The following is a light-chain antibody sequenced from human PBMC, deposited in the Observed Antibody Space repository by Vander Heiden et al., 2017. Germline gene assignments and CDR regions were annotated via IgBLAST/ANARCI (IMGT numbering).Light chain of an antibody. CDR2: DAS. V-gene: IGKV3-11*01. Sequence: EIVFTESPPTLSLSPGERATLSCRASQSVSSYLAWYQQKPGQAPRLLIYDASNRATGIPARFSGSGSETDFTLTISSLEPEDFAVYYCQQRSNWPLTFGGGTKVEIK. CDR1: QSVSSY. CDR3: QQRSNWPLT. J-gene: IGKJ4*01.